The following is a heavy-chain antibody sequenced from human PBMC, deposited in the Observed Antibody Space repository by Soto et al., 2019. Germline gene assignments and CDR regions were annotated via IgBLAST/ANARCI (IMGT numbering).Heavy chain of an antibody. CDR1: GFTVNRNY. V-gene: IGHV3-53*01. CDR2: IYSGGST. Sequence: HPAWSLRLSCAASGFTVNRNYMSWVRPAPGKGLDWVSVIYSGGSTYYADSVKGRFTISRDNSKNTLYLQMNSLRAEDTAAYYCARDPRTFSSSWFSTTDDYGMDGWGQGTKVTVSS. D-gene: IGHD6-13*01. CDR3: ARDPRTFSSSWFSTTDDYGMDG. J-gene: IGHJ6*02.